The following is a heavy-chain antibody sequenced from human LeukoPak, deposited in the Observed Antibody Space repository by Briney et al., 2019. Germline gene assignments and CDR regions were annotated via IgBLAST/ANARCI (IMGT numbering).Heavy chain of an antibody. CDR2: IKEDGSEQ. J-gene: IGHJ4*02. D-gene: IGHD5-24*01. V-gene: IGHV3-7*04. Sequence: GGSLRLSCAASGFTFSAFWMTWVRQAPGKGLEWVASIKEDGSEQFYVDSVKGRFTISRDNAKKSLYLQMNSLTAEDAAVYYCARGRDNVYWGQGTLVTVSS. CDR3: ARGRDNVY. CDR1: GFTFSAFW.